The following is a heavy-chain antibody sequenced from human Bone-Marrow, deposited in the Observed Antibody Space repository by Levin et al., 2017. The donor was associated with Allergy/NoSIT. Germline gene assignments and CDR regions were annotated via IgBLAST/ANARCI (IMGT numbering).Heavy chain of an antibody. D-gene: IGHD3-10*02. CDR1: GGSFSGYY. CDR2: INHSGST. J-gene: IGHJ3*02. V-gene: IGHV4-34*01. CDR3: ARGRQQVTMLAADGTVVAFDI. Sequence: SQTLSLTCAVYGGSFSGYYWSWIRQPPGKGLEWIGEINHSGSTNYNPSLKSRVTISVDTSKNQFSLKLSSVTAADTAVYYCARGRQQVTMLAADGTVVAFDIWGQGTMVTVSS.